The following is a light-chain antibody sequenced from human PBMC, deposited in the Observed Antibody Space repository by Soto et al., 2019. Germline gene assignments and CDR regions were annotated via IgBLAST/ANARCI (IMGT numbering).Light chain of an antibody. Sequence: ESVLTQSPGTLSLSPGERDTLSCRASQSVSSSYLAWYQQKHGQAPRLLIYGASSRATSIPDRFSVSASGTDFTLPISRLEPEDFAVYYWQQYVSSQTWTFGQGTKVEIK. V-gene: IGKV3-20*01. CDR3: QQYVSSQTWT. CDR1: QSVSSSY. J-gene: IGKJ1*01. CDR2: GAS.